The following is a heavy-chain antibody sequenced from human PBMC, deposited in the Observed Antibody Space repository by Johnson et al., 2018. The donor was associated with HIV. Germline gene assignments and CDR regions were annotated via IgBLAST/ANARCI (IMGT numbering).Heavy chain of an antibody. CDR3: ARGRPGGPNLLDAAGNDAFDI. V-gene: IGHV3-30*14. CDR1: GFTFSDYY. D-gene: IGHD6-13*01. J-gene: IGHJ3*02. Sequence: QLVESGGGLVKPGGSLRLSCAASGFTFSDYYMSWIRQAPGKGLEWVAVISYDGSNKYYADSVKGRFTISRENATNFLYLQMNSLAAGDTAVYYYARGRPGGPNLLDAAGNDAFDIWGQGTMVTVSS. CDR2: ISYDGSNK.